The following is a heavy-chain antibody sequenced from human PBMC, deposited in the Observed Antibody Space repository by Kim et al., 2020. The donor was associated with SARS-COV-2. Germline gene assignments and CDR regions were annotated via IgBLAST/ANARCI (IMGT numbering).Heavy chain of an antibody. Sequence: ASVKVSCKASVYTFTSYGISWVRQAPGQGLEWMGWISAYNGNTNYAQKLQGRVTMTTDTSTSTAYMELRSLRSDDTAVYYCARDPGCSGGSCYYPNGMDVWGQGTTVTVSS. D-gene: IGHD2-15*01. J-gene: IGHJ6*02. CDR3: ARDPGCSGGSCYYPNGMDV. V-gene: IGHV1-18*01. CDR2: ISAYNGNT. CDR1: VYTFTSYG.